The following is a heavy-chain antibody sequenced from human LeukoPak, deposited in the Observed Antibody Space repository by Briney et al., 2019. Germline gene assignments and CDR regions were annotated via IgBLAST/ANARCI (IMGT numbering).Heavy chain of an antibody. V-gene: IGHV4-39*07. CDR2: IYYSGST. CDR3: ASHCSGGSCYSGYYYYYGMDV. Sequence: SETLSLTCTVSGGSISSSSYYWGWIRQPPGKGLEWIGSIYYSGSTYYNPSLKSRVTISVDTSKNQFSLKLSSVTAADTAVYYCASHCSGGSCYSGYYYYYGMDVWGQGTTVIVSS. CDR1: GGSISSSSYY. D-gene: IGHD2-15*01. J-gene: IGHJ6*02.